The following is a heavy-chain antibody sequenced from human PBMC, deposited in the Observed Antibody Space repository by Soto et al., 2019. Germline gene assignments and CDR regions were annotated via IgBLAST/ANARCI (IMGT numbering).Heavy chain of an antibody. CDR2: ISYDGSNK. Sequence: GGSLRLSCAASGFTFSSYGMHWVRQAPGKGLEWVAVISYDGSNKYYADSVKGRFTISRDNSKNTLYLQMNSLRAEDTAVYYCAKEDHQSYLYYYDSSGSYYFDYWGQGTLVTVSS. J-gene: IGHJ4*02. CDR1: GFTFSSYG. V-gene: IGHV3-30*18. CDR3: AKEDHQSYLYYYDSSGSYYFDY. D-gene: IGHD3-22*01.